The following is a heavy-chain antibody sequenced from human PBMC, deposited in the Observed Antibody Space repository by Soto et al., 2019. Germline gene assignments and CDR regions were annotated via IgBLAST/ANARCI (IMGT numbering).Heavy chain of an antibody. CDR2: IYSGGST. CDR3: ARDRVESGYPEYFQH. J-gene: IGHJ1*01. CDR1: GFTVSSNY. D-gene: IGHD3-22*01. V-gene: IGHV3-53*01. Sequence: EVQLVKSGGGLIQPGGSLRLSCGASGFTVSSNYMSWVRQAPGKGLEWVSVIYSGGSTYYADSVKGRFTISRDNSKNTLYLQMNSLRAEDTAVYYCARDRVESGYPEYFQHWGQGTLVTVSS.